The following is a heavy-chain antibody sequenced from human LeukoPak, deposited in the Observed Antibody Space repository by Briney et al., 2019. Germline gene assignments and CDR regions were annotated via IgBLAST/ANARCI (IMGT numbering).Heavy chain of an antibody. CDR2: IYDSGST. Sequence: PSETLSLTCTVSGGSISSYYWSWIRQPPGKGLEWIGYIYDSGSTNYNPSLKSRVTISVDTSKNQFSLKLSSVTAADTAVYYCARRSSGTDLIYYYYMDVWGKGTTVTVSS. CDR3: ARRSSGTDLIYYYYMDV. CDR1: GGSISSYY. D-gene: IGHD6-19*01. J-gene: IGHJ6*03. V-gene: IGHV4-59*12.